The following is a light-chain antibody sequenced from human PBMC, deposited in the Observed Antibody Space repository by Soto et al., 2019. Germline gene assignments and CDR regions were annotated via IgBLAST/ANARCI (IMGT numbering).Light chain of an antibody. Sequence: QSALTQPPSASGSPGQSVTISCTGTSSDVGGYNYVSWYQQHPGKAPKLMIYDVTKRPSGVPDRFSGSKSGNTASLTVSGLQAEDEADYYCSSYAGSKNFVVFGGGTKVTVL. CDR3: SSYAGSKNFVV. CDR2: DVT. J-gene: IGLJ2*01. CDR1: SSDVGGYNY. V-gene: IGLV2-8*01.